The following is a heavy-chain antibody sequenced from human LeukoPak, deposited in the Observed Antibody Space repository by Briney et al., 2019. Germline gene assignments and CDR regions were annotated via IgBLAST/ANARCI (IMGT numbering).Heavy chain of an antibody. CDR1: GFTFSTYW. J-gene: IGHJ5*02. CDR3: AKDTWFGELLNNWFDP. CDR2: ISGSGSST. V-gene: IGHV3-23*01. D-gene: IGHD3-10*01. Sequence: GGSLRLSCAASGFTFSTYWMNWFRQAPGKGLEWVSSISGSGSSTHYADSVQGRFTISRDNSKNTLYLQMNSLRADDTAVYYCAKDTWFGELLNNWFDPWGQGTLVTVSS.